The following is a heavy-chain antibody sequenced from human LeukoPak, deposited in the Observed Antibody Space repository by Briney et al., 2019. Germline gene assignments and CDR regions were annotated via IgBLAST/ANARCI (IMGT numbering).Heavy chain of an antibody. CDR2: IHYSGSP. V-gene: IGHV4-31*03. D-gene: IGHD3-22*01. J-gene: IGHJ5*02. Sequence: SQTLSLTCTVSGGSFSSGAYYWIWIRQLPGKGLEWIGYIHYSGSPYYNPSLKSRVSISGDTSKNQFSLKLSSVTAADTAVYYCARDSGYDSRGFYYGGFDPWGQGILVTVSS. CDR1: GGSFSSGAYY. CDR3: ARDSGYDSRGFYYGGFDP.